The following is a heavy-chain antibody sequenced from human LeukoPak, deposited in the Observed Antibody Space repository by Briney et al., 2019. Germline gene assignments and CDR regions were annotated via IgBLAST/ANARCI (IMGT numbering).Heavy chain of an antibody. V-gene: IGHV3-74*01. CDR2: INSDGSST. D-gene: IGHD4-23*01. Sequence: GGSLRLSCAASGFTLSSYWMHWVRQAPGKGLVWVSRINSDGSSTSYADSVKGRFTISRDNAKNTLYLQMNSLRAEDTAVYYCARDLRDSVGYYGMDVWGQGTTVTVSS. J-gene: IGHJ6*02. CDR1: GFTLSSYW. CDR3: ARDLRDSVGYYGMDV.